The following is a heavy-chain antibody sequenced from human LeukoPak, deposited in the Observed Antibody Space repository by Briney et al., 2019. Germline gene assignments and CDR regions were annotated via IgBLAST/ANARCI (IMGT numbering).Heavy chain of an antibody. CDR3: WTYDSGGYASH. V-gene: IGHV3-48*01. CDR2: ISGSSSTI. CDR1: GFTFNNYS. D-gene: IGHD3-22*01. Sequence: GGSLRLFCAASGFTFNNYSMNWVREAPGKGLEWVSYISGSSSTIYYADSVKGRFTISRDNVKNSLYLQMNRLRAEDTAVYYCWTYDSGGYASHWGQGTLVTVSS. J-gene: IGHJ4*02.